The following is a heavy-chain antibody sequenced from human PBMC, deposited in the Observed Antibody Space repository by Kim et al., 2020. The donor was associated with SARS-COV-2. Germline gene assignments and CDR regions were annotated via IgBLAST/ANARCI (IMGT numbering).Heavy chain of an antibody. V-gene: IGHV3-30*18. Sequence: GGSLRLSCASSGFTFSSYGMHWVRQAPGKGLEWVAVISYDGSNKYYADSVKGRFTISRDNSKNTLYLQMNSLRAEDTAVYYCANLRGYYGSGADYWGQGTLVTVSS. CDR2: ISYDGSNK. J-gene: IGHJ4*02. CDR1: GFTFSSYG. D-gene: IGHD3-10*01. CDR3: ANLRGYYGSGADY.